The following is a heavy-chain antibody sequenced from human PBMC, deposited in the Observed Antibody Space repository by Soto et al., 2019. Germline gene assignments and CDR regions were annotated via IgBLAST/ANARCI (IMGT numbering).Heavy chain of an antibody. J-gene: IGHJ4*02. V-gene: IGHV3-23*01. CDR1: GFTFSSYA. D-gene: IGHD2-2*02. CDR3: AKDRVLQYQLLYSDY. CDR2: ISGSGGST. Sequence: GSLRLSCAASGFTFSSYAMSWVRQAPGKGLEWVSAISGSGGSTYYADSVKGRFTISRDNSKNTLYLQMNSLRAEDTAVYYCAKDRVLQYQLLYSDYWGQGTLVTVSS.